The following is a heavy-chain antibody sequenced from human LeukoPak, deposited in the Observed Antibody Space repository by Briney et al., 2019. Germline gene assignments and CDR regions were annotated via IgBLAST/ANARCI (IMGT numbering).Heavy chain of an antibody. CDR2: IYSGGST. J-gene: IGHJ4*02. Sequence: PGGSLRLSCAASGFTVSSNYMNWVRQAPGKGLEWVSLIYSGGSTYYADSVKGRFTISRDNSKNTLYLQMNSLRAEDTAVYYCARGDRDLTFDYWGQGTLVTVSS. CDR3: ARGDRDLTFDY. CDR1: GFTVSSNY. D-gene: IGHD2-21*01. V-gene: IGHV3-66*01.